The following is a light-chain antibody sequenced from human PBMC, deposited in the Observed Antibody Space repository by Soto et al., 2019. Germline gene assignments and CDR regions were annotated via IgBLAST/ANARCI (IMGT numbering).Light chain of an antibody. CDR1: QSVDNY. Sequence: EIVLTQSPATLSLSPGDRATLSCRASQSVDNYLAWYQQKPGQAPRLLIYDASNRATCIPARFSGSGSGTDFTLTVSSLAPEDFAVYYCQHRSDWPPITFGQGTRLEIK. J-gene: IGKJ5*01. CDR2: DAS. V-gene: IGKV3-11*01. CDR3: QHRSDWPPIT.